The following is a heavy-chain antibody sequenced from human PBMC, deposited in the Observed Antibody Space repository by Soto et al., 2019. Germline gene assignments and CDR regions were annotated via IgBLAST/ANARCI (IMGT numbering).Heavy chain of an antibody. CDR1: GYTFTGYY. V-gene: IGHV1-2*04. CDR2: INPNSGGT. CDR3: ATQLVPAARGYYYYYYGMDV. Sequence: GASVKVSCKASGYTFTGYYMHWVRQAPGQGLEWMGWINPNSGGTNYAQKFQGWVTMTRDTSISTAYMELSRLRSDDTAVYYCATQLVPAARGYYYYYYGMDVWGQGTTVTAP. J-gene: IGHJ6*02. D-gene: IGHD2-2*01.